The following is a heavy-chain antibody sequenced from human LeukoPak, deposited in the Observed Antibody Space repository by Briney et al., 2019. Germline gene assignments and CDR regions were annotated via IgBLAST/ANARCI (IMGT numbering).Heavy chain of an antibody. CDR3: AKQGDHFDY. D-gene: IGHD1-26*01. Sequence: GESLQISCKASGYIFTNYWIGWVRQLPGKGLEWMGIIYPGDSNTRYSPSFQGQVTFSADESLSTAFLQWSSLKASDTAMYYCAKQGDHFDYWGQGTLVTVSS. V-gene: IGHV5-51*01. J-gene: IGHJ4*02. CDR2: IYPGDSNT. CDR1: GYIFTNYW.